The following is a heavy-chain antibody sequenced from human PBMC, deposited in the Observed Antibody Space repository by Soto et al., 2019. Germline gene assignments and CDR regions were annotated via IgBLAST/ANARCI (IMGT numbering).Heavy chain of an antibody. J-gene: IGHJ5*01. Sequence: SETLSLTCAVSGASIRSYHWSFLRQPAGKGLEWIGRIQHTGNTNYNPSLKSRVTMSADTSKNQISLKMTSVTAADTAVYFCAKDLSSPRWSDLWGPGVRVTVSS. CDR1: GASIRSYH. CDR3: AKDLSSPRWSDL. V-gene: IGHV4-4*07. CDR2: IQHTGNT.